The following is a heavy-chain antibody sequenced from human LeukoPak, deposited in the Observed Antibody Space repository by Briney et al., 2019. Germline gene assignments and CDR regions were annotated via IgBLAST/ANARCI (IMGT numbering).Heavy chain of an antibody. CDR2: INPGDSDT. J-gene: IGHJ4*02. V-gene: IGHV5-51*01. CDR3: ARSRTAAPSTSDY. Sequence: GESLKISCKGSGYSFTSYWIAWVRQMPGKGLEWMGIINPGDSDTRYSPSFQGQVTISADKSITTAYLQWSRLEAPDTAMYFCARSRTAAPSTSDYWGQGTLVTVSS. CDR1: GYSFTSYW. D-gene: IGHD6-25*01.